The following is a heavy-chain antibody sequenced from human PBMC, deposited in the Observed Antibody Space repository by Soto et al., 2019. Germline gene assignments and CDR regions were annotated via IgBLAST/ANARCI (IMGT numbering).Heavy chain of an antibody. CDR3: ARDSNYVGAFDI. CDR1: GFTVSSNY. D-gene: IGHD4-4*01. V-gene: IGHV3-66*01. J-gene: IGHJ3*02. CDR2: IYSGGST. Sequence: GGSLRLSCAASGFTVSSNYMSWVRQAPGKGLEWVSVIYSGGSTYYADSVKGRITISRDNSKNTLYLQMNSLRAEDMALYYCARDSNYVGAFDIWGQGTMVTVSS.